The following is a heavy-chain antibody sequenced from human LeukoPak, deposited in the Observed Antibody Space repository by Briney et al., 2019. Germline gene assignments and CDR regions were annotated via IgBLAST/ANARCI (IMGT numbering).Heavy chain of an antibody. CDR2: ISGSGGST. CDR1: GFTFSSYA. CDR3: AKLVVVVAATLN. J-gene: IGHJ4*02. Sequence: GGSLRLSCAASGFTFSSYAMSWVRQAPGKGLEWVSAISGSGGSTYYADSVKGRFTIARDNSKNTLYLQTNSLRAEDTAVYYCAKLVVVVAATLNWGQGTLVTVSS. D-gene: IGHD2-15*01. V-gene: IGHV3-23*01.